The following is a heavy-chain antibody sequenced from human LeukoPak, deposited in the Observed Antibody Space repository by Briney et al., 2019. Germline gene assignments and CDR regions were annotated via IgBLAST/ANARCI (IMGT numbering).Heavy chain of an antibody. CDR2: ISGSGGST. V-gene: IGHV3-23*01. J-gene: IGHJ3*02. CDR1: GFTYSSYG. D-gene: IGHD3-22*01. CDR3: AKDEGGYYDSSGYYGDAFDI. Sequence: GGSLRLSCAASGFTYSSYGMHWVRQAPGKGLEWVSAISGSGGSTYYADSVKGRFTISRDNSKNTLYLQMNSLRAEDTAVYYCAKDEGGYYDSSGYYGDAFDIWGQGTMVTVSS.